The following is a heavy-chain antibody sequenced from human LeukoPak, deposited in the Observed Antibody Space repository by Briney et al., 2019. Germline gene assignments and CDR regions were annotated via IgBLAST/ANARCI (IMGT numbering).Heavy chain of an antibody. CDR1: GFTLSSDW. D-gene: IGHD2-2*01. J-gene: IGHJ4*02. V-gene: IGHV3-7*01. CDR3: ARGRYSSRSGGYYFDI. CDR2: IRKDGIEK. Sequence: AGGSLRLSCVVSGFTLSSDWMSWDRQAPGKGLEWVANIRKDGIEKYYVESVKGRFTISRDNAKNSLYLQMNSLRAEDTAVYYCARGRYSSRSGGYYFDIWGQGTLVTVSS.